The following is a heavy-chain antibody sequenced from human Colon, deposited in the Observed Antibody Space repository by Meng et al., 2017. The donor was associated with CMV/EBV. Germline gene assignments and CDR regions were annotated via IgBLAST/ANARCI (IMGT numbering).Heavy chain of an antibody. D-gene: IGHD2-8*01. Sequence: GEPLKISCVASGFSFDSYSMNWVRQAPGKGLEWVSHISTFNSHTYYADSVKGRFTISRDDVKKSVHLLMSSLRAEDTAVYYCVRDRGASCTNGVCSYSGMDVWGQGTTVTVSS. V-gene: IGHV3-21*01. CDR3: VRDRGASCTNGVCSYSGMDV. CDR1: GFSFDSYS. CDR2: ISTFNSHT. J-gene: IGHJ6*02.